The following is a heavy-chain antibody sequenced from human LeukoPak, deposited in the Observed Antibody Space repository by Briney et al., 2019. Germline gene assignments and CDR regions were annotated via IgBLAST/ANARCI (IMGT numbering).Heavy chain of an antibody. Sequence: SETLSLTCTVSGGSISSYYWSWIRQPPGKGLEWIGEINHSGSTNYNPSLKSRVTISVDTSKNQFSLKLSSVTAADTAVYYCARGLVRSSTSCYGYWGQGTLVTVSA. CDR3: ARGLVRSSTSCYGY. CDR1: GGSISSYY. V-gene: IGHV4-34*01. CDR2: INHSGST. D-gene: IGHD2-2*01. J-gene: IGHJ4*02.